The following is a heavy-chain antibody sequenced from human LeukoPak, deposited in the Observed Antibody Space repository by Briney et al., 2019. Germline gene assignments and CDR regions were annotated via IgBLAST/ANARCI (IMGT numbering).Heavy chain of an antibody. J-gene: IGHJ4*02. D-gene: IGHD4-17*01. CDR1: GYTFTIYG. CDR3: ARGELRNDYGDFGFDY. V-gene: IGHV1-18*01. Sequence: GASVKVSCKTSGYTFTIYGIGWVRQAPGQGLEWLGWFPSHSRNIKYGQKFQGRVTMTMDTSTSTAYMELRSLRSDDTAIYYCARGELRNDYGDFGFDYWGQGTLGTVSA. CDR2: FPSHSRNI.